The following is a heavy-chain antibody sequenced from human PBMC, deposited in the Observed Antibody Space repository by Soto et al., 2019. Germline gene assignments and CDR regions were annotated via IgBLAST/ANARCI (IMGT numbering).Heavy chain of an antibody. CDR2: IYYSGST. V-gene: IGHV4-59*08. D-gene: IGHD2-15*01. J-gene: IGHJ3*02. CDR3: ARGVVDIVVVVAAPDAFDI. CDR1: GGSISSYY. Sequence: SETLSLTCTVSGGSISSYYWSLIRQPPGKGLEWIGYIYYSGSTNYNPSLKSRVTISVDTSKNQFSLKLSSVTAADTAVYYCARGVVDIVVVVAAPDAFDIWGQGTMVTVSS.